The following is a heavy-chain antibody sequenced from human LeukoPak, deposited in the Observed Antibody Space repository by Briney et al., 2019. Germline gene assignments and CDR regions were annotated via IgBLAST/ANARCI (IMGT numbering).Heavy chain of an antibody. CDR2: IYHSGST. J-gene: IGHJ4*02. D-gene: IGHD6-19*01. CDR3: AREYSSGWTPSVYDY. Sequence: SETLSLTCAVSGGSISSGGYSWSWIRQPPGKGLEWIGEIYHSGSTNYNPSLKSRVTISVDKSKNQFSLKLSSVTAADTAVYYCAREYSSGWTPSVYDYWGQGTLVTVSS. CDR1: GGSISSGGYS. V-gene: IGHV4-30-2*01.